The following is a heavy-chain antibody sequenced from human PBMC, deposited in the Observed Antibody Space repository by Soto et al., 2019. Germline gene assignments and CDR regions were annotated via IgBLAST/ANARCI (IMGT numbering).Heavy chain of an antibody. CDR1: GFTFSSHW. J-gene: IGHJ3*01. V-gene: IGHV3-74*01. CDR3: ARSVQGALD. Sequence: EVQLVESGGGLVQPGGSLRLSCAASGFTFSSHWMHWVRQAPGKGLVWVSRITSDGSRTDYADSVKGRFSISRDDAKNTLYLQVNSLRVEDTGVYYCARSVQGALDWGQGTMVTVSS. D-gene: IGHD3-10*02. CDR2: ITSDGSRT.